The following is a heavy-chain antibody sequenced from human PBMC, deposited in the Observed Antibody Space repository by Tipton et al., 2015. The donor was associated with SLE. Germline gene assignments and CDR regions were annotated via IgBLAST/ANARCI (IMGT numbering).Heavy chain of an antibody. CDR2: IYTSGST. CDR3: ARLGYYYGMDV. CDR1: GGSISSHY. V-gene: IGHV4-4*09. Sequence: TLSLTCTVSGGSISSHYWSWIRQPPGKGLEWIGYIYTSGSTNYNPSLKSRVTISVDTSKNQFSLKLSSVTAADTAVYYCARLGYYYGMDVWGQGTTVTVSS. J-gene: IGHJ6*02.